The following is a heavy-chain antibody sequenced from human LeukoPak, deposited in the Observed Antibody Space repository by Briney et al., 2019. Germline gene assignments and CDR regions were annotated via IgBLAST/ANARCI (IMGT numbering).Heavy chain of an antibody. V-gene: IGHV3-30*02. Sequence: GGSLRLSCAASGFTFSSYGMHWVRQAPGKGLEWVAFIRYDGSNKYYADSVKGRFTISRDNAKNTLYLQMNSLRAEDTAVYYCARAPRGGSGYYESWGQGTLVTVSS. CDR3: ARAPRGGSGYYES. J-gene: IGHJ4*02. D-gene: IGHD3-22*01. CDR1: GFTFSSYG. CDR2: IRYDGSNK.